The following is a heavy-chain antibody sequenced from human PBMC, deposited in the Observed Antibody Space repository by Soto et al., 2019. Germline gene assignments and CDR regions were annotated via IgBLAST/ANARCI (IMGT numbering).Heavy chain of an antibody. CDR3: ARYNSYAIDY. CDR2: IHYSGTT. D-gene: IGHD2-8*01. J-gene: IGHJ4*02. V-gene: IGHV4-59*01. Sequence: SETLSLTCTVSGTSISSYYCSWIRQPPGKGLEWIANIHYSGTTNYNPSLASRVTLSVDTSKNQFSLKMTSVTAADRAMYFCARYNSYAIDYWGRGTLATVSS. CDR1: GTSISSYY.